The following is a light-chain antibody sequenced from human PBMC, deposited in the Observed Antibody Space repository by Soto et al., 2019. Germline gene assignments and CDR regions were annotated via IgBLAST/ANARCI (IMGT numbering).Light chain of an antibody. J-gene: IGLJ2*01. Sequence: QSALTQPASVSGSPGQSITISCTGTSNDIGDYNYVSWYQQHPGKVPKVMIYDVTNRPSGVSDRFSGSKSGNTASLTISGLQAEDEAVYYCSSYSRISSVLFGGGTQLTVL. CDR3: SSYSRISSVL. CDR2: DVT. CDR1: SNDIGDYNY. V-gene: IGLV2-14*03.